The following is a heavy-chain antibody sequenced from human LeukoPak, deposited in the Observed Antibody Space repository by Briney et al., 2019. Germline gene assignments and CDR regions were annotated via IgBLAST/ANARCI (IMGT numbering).Heavy chain of an antibody. Sequence: GGSLRLSCAASGFTFSNYAMSWVRQAPGKGLEWVSPISNRGGVTYYAESVKGRFTISRDNSKNTLYLQMDSLRAEDTAIYYCAKARGAAAANDFDYWGQGTLVTVSS. V-gene: IGHV3-23*01. CDR1: GFTFSNYA. CDR3: AKARGAAAANDFDY. D-gene: IGHD6-13*01. J-gene: IGHJ4*02. CDR2: ISNRGGVT.